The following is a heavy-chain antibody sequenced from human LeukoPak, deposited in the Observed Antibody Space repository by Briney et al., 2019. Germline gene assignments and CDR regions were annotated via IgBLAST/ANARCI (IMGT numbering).Heavy chain of an antibody. J-gene: IGHJ5*02. V-gene: IGHV4-4*07. D-gene: IGHD2/OR15-2a*01. CDR2: ISPSGTT. CDR1: GGYTGSHY. CDR3: ARDFYASGFYFWFDP. Sequence: SETLSLTCTVSGGYTGSHYWSWIRQPAGKGLEWIGRISPSGTTHYNPSLGSRVTMSVDTSNNYFSLRLSSVTAADTAVYYCARDFYASGFYFWFDPWGQGILVTVSS.